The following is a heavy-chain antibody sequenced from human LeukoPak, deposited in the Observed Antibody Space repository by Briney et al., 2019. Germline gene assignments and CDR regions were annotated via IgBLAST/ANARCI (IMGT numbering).Heavy chain of an antibody. V-gene: IGHV3-48*01. CDR2: ISSSSSTI. D-gene: IGHD2/OR15-2a*01. CDR1: GFTFSSYS. CDR3: AKDTQAFFDSTAFYFDY. J-gene: IGHJ4*02. Sequence: GGSLRLSCAASGFTFSSYSMNWVRQAPGKGLEWVSYISSSSSTIYYADSVRGRFTISRDSSKNTLYLQMNSLRAEDTAEYFCAKDTQAFFDSTAFYFDYWGQGTLLTISS.